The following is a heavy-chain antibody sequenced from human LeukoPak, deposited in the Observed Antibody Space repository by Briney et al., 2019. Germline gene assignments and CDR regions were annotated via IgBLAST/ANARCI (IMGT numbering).Heavy chain of an antibody. V-gene: IGHV3-48*04. CDR3: TKDLGPRRMI. Sequence: PGGSLRLSCAASGLSLSSNNMHWVRQAPGGGLEWLSYISAGSGTVFSADSVKGRFSISRDNARESLFLQMNSLRVDDTAVYYCTKDLGPRRMIWGRGTLVIVSS. D-gene: IGHD1-14*01. CDR1: GLSLSSNN. CDR2: ISAGSGTV. J-gene: IGHJ2*01.